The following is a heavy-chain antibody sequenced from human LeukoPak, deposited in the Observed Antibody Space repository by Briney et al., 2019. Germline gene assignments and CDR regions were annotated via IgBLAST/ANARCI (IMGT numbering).Heavy chain of an antibody. CDR1: GYTFTGYY. V-gene: IGHV1-2*02. CDR2: INPNSGGT. CDR3: ARDTGSSNDAFDI. D-gene: IGHD4-17*01. J-gene: IGHJ3*02. Sequence: ASVKVSCKASGYTFTGYYMHWVRQAPGQGLEWTGWINPNSGGTNYAQKFQGRVTMTRDTSISTAYMELSRLRSDDTAVYYCARDTGSSNDAFDIWGQGTMVTVSS.